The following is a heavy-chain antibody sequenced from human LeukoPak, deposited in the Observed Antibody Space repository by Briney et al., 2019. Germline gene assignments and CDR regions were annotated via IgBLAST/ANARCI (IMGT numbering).Heavy chain of an antibody. CDR3: ARDLGSSGYYGMDV. J-gene: IGHJ6*02. D-gene: IGHD6-6*01. CDR1: GFTFSSYG. CDR2: IWYDGSNK. Sequence: GSLRLSCAASGFTFSSYGMHWVRQAPGKGLEWVAVIWYDGSNKYYADSVKGRFTISRDNSKNTLYLQMNSLRAEDTAVYYCARDLGSSGYYGMDVWGQGTTVTVSS. V-gene: IGHV3-33*01.